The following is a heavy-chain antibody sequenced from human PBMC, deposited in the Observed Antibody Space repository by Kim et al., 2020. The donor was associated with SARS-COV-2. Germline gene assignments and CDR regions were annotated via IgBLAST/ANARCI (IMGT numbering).Heavy chain of an antibody. CDR1: GFTFSSHW. CDR3: ARADAAW. V-gene: IGHV3-7*01. CDR2: IKQDGSEK. D-gene: IGHD2-2*01. J-gene: IGHJ4*02. Sequence: GGSLRLSCAASGFTFSSHWLSWVRQAPGKGPEWVANIKQDGSEKYYVDSVEGRFTISRDNAKSSLYLQMNSLRAEDTAVYYCARADAAWWGQGTLVTVSS.